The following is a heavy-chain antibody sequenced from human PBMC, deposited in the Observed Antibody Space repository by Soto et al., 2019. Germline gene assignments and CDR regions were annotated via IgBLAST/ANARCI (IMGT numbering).Heavy chain of an antibody. Sequence: GGSLRLSCAASGFTFDDYSIHWVRQVPWKGLEWVSGINWNSVSIGYGDSVKGRFAISRDNAKNSLHLQMNSLSAEDTAFYYCVKDESINWYSGHFRHWGQRNLVAVSS. V-gene: IGHV3-9*01. CDR3: VKDESINWYSGHFRH. CDR1: GFTFDDYS. CDR2: INWNSVSI. D-gene: IGHD6-13*01. J-gene: IGHJ1*01.